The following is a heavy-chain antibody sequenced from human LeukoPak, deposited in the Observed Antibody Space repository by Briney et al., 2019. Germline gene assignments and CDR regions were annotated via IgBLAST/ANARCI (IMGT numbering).Heavy chain of an antibody. Sequence: GGSLRLSCSASGFTFSSYAMHWVRQAPGKGLEYVSAISSNGGSTYYADSVKGRFTISRDNSKNTLYLQMNSLRAEDTAVYYCANSFQTYYFDYWGQGTLVTVSS. J-gene: IGHJ4*02. D-gene: IGHD2/OR15-2a*01. CDR3: ANSFQTYYFDY. V-gene: IGHV3-64*04. CDR2: ISSNGGST. CDR1: GFTFSSYA.